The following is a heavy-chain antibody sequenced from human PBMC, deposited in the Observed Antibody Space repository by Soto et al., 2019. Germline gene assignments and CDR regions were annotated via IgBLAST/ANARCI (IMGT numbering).Heavy chain of an antibody. J-gene: IGHJ4*02. V-gene: IGHV3-23*01. CDR1: GFTFSTHA. CDR3: AKSVTAAGTNY. D-gene: IGHD6-13*01. CDR2: VTGSGSNT. Sequence: EVQLLESGGHFVQPGGSLRLSCAASGFTFSTHAMSWVRQAPGKGLEWIADVTGSGSNTYYADSVKGRFTISRDNSKSTLFLQMNSLRAEDTAVYYCAKSVTAAGTNYWGQGTLVTVSS.